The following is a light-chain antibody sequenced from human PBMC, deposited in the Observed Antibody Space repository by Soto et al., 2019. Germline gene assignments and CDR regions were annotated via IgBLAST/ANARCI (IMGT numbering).Light chain of an antibody. V-gene: IGKV3-20*01. J-gene: IGKJ1*01. CDR1: QSISSSS. CDR2: GAS. Sequence: EIVLRQSPGTLFLSPGETATLSCRASQSISSSSLAWYQQKPDQAPRLLIYGASSRATGIPDRFSGSGSGTDFTLSISRLEPEDLAVYYCHHYGSSPRTFGQGTKVKI. CDR3: HHYGSSPRT.